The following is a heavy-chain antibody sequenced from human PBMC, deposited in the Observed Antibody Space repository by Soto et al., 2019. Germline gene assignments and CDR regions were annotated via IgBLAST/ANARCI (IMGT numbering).Heavy chain of an antibody. CDR1: GYTFTAYA. Sequence: QVQLVQSGAAEQKPGASVKVSCKASGYTFTAYAMHCVRQAPGHRLEWLGWINAGNGNTKYSHKFQGRVTITRDTSASTAYTELSSLGSEDTAVYYCASAVAVAADFDYWGQGTLVTVSS. CDR2: INAGNGNT. V-gene: IGHV1-3*05. D-gene: IGHD6-19*01. J-gene: IGHJ4*02. CDR3: ASAVAVAADFDY.